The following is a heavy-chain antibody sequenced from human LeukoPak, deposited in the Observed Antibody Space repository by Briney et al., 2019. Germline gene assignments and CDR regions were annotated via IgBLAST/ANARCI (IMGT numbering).Heavy chain of an antibody. CDR2: FYAGGST. Sequence: GGSLRLSCAASGFTVNEHYVSWVRQAPGKGLEWVSVFYAGGSTYYSDYVKGRFTISTDNIKNTLYLQMNSLRAEDTALYYCAKCGGATWAILDFDIWGKGTLVTVSS. V-gene: IGHV3-53*01. CDR3: AKCGGATWAILDFDI. D-gene: IGHD2-21*01. J-gene: IGHJ3*02. CDR1: GFTVNEHY.